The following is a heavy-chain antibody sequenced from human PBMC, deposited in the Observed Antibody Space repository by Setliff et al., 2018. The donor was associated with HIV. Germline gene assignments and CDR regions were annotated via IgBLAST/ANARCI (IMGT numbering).Heavy chain of an antibody. CDR1: GGSISSYY. D-gene: IGHD3-10*01. CDR2: IHYGGFF. J-gene: IGHJ4*02. V-gene: IGHV4-39*01. CDR3: ARPALGIGGGSRFDN. Sequence: PLETLSLTCSVSGGSISSYYWGWIRQPPGKGLEWIGNIHYGGFFWYSPSLKSRVTISVDTSKNQFSLKLSSVTAADTAVYYCARPALGIGGGSRFDNWGQGTRVTVSS.